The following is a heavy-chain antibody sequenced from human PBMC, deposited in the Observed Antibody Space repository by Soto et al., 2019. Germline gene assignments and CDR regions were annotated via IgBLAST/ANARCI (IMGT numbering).Heavy chain of an antibody. V-gene: IGHV3-53*01. CDR1: GFTVSSNY. CDR2: IYSGGST. J-gene: IGHJ4*02. D-gene: IGHD6-13*01. CDR3: ARWYSSSWAVDY. Sequence: RLSCAASGFTVSSNYMSWVRQAPGKGLEWVSVIYSGGSTYYADSVKGRFTISRDNSKNTLYLQMNSLRAEDTAVYYCARWYSSSWAVDYWGQGTLVTVSS.